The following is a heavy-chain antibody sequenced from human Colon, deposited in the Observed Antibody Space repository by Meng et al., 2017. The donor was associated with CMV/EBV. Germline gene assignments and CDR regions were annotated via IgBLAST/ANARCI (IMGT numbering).Heavy chain of an antibody. CDR3: ARDYIVVSYGMDV. CDR2: IKQDGSEK. Sequence: GGSLRLSCAASGFTFSRYWMSWVRQAPGKGLEWVANIKQDGSEKYYVDSVKGRFTISRDNAKNSLYLQMNSLRAEDTALYYCARDYIVVSYGMDVWGQGTTVTVSS. D-gene: IGHD2-15*01. J-gene: IGHJ6*02. V-gene: IGHV3-7*03. CDR1: GFTFSRYW.